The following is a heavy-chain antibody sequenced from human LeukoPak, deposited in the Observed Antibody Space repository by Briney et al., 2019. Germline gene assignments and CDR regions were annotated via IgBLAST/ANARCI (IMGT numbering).Heavy chain of an antibody. Sequence: SVKVSCKASGGTFSSHAISWVRQAPGQGLEWMGGIIPIFGTANYAQKFQGRVTITTDESTSTAYMELSSLRSEDTAVYYCARVGIIWGATGPFDYWGQGTLVTVSS. D-gene: IGHD1-26*01. CDR2: IIPIFGTA. CDR1: GGTFSSHA. V-gene: IGHV1-69*05. CDR3: ARVGIIWGATGPFDY. J-gene: IGHJ4*02.